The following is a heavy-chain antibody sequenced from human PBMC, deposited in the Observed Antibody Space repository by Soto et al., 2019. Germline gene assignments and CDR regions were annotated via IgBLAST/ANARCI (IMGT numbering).Heavy chain of an antibody. CDR2: MSPSGGDT. V-gene: IGHV1-2*02. J-gene: IGHJ6*02. Sequence: QVQLVQSGAEVRNTGASLKVSCKASGYTFIGNYIHWVRQDPGQGLEWMGWMSPSGGDTKFAQRFRGRVTMTRDTSISTPYMELSSLRYDDTAIYYCARAELHYLDYYYEMDVWGQGTMVTVSS. CDR3: ARAELHYLDYYYEMDV. CDR1: GYTFIGNY. D-gene: IGHD3-10*01.